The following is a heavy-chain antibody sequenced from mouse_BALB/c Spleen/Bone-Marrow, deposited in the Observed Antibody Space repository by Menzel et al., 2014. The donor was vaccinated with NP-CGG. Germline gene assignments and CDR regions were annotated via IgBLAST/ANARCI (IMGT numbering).Heavy chain of an antibody. CDR1: GFNIKDTY. Sequence: VQLQQSGAELVKPGASVKLSCTASGFNIKDTYMHWVKQRPEQGLEWIGRIDPANGNTKYDPKFQGKATITADTSSSTAYLQLSSLTSEDTAVYYCANYYYGYYFDSWXQGTXLTVSS. D-gene: IGHD1-1*01. J-gene: IGHJ2*01. V-gene: IGHV14-3*02. CDR3: ANYYYGYYFDS. CDR2: IDPANGNT.